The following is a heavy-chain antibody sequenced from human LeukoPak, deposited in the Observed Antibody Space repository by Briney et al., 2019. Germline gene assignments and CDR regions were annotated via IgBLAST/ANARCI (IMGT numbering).Heavy chain of an antibody. V-gene: IGHV4-34*01. CDR1: GGSLSGHY. CDR2: INHSGST. Sequence: SETLSLTCAVYGGSLSGHYWSWIRQPPGKGLEWIGEINHSGSTNHNASLKSRVTISIDTSKNQFSLKLSSVTAADTAVYYCARQQGEAVAGRYNYYYMDVWGKGTTVTVSS. CDR3: ARQQGEAVAGRYNYYYMDV. D-gene: IGHD6-19*01. J-gene: IGHJ6*03.